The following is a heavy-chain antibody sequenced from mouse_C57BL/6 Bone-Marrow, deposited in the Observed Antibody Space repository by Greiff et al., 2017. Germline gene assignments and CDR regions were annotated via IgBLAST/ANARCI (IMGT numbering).Heavy chain of an antibody. V-gene: IGHV3-6*01. CDR3: ARDQGLDYDDLYAMDY. J-gene: IGHJ4*01. CDR1: GYSITSGYY. Sequence: EVQLQESGPGLVKPSQSLSLTCSVTGYSITSGYYWNWIRQFPGNKLEWMGYISYDGSNNYNPSLKNRISITRDTSKNQFFLKLNSVTTEDTATYYCARDQGLDYDDLYAMDYWGQGTSVTVSS. CDR2: ISYDGSN. D-gene: IGHD2-4*01.